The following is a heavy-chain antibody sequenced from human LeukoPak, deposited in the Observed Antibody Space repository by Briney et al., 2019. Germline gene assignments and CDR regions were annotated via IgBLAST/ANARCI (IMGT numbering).Heavy chain of an antibody. V-gene: IGHV4-39*01. CDR3: ARPRYYYHHFDY. J-gene: IGHJ4*02. CDR1: GGSISSSSYY. CDR2: IYSSGST. D-gene: IGHD3-10*01. Sequence: SETLSLTCTVSGGSISSSSYYWGWIRQPPGKGLEWIGSIYSSGSTYYNPSLKSRVTISVDTSKNQFSLKLTSVTAADTAVYYCARPRYYYHHFDYWAQGTRVTVSS.